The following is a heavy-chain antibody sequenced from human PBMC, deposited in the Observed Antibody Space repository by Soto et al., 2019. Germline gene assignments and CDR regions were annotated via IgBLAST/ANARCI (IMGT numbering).Heavy chain of an antibody. J-gene: IGHJ3*02. CDR2: ISSSGSSI. Sequence: GGSLSLSCAASGFTFSSYEMNWVRQAPGKGLEWVSYISSSGSSIYYADSVKGRFTISRDNAKNSLYLQMNSLRAEDTAVYYCARDRVNLYYYDSSGRYDAFDIWGQGTMVTVSS. CDR3: ARDRVNLYYYDSSGRYDAFDI. CDR1: GFTFSSYE. D-gene: IGHD3-22*01. V-gene: IGHV3-48*03.